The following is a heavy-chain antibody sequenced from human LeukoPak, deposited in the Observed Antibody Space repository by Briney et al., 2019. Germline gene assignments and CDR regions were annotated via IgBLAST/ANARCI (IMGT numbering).Heavy chain of an antibody. V-gene: IGHV3-48*02. D-gene: IGHD7-27*01. CDR1: GFTFSNNG. CDR2: ISGGSDTI. Sequence: GGSLRLSCAASGFTFSNNGMNWVRQAPGKGPGCLSYISGGSDTIYYADSVKGRFTISRDNAKSSLYLQMNSLRDEDTAVYYCATNPHSGNWGWGRGTMVTVSS. J-gene: IGHJ3*01. CDR3: ATNPHSGNWG.